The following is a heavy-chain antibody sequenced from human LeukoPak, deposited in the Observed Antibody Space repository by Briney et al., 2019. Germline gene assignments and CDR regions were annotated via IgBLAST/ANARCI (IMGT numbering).Heavy chain of an antibody. CDR3: AREPVVPAAPHLYYYGMDV. CDR1: GGSISSGGYY. CDR2: IYYSGST. D-gene: IGHD2-2*01. V-gene: IGHV4-31*03. J-gene: IGHJ6*04. Sequence: SQTLSLTCTVSGGSISSGGYYWSWIRQHPGKGLEWIGYIYYSGSTYYNPSLKSRVTISVDTSKNQFSLKLSSVTAADTAVYYCAREPVVPAAPHLYYYGMDVWGKGTTVTVSS.